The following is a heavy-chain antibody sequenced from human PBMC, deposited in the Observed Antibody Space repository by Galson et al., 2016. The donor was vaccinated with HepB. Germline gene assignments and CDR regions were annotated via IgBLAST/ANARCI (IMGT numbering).Heavy chain of an antibody. CDR2: ISNSGGT. CDR3: ARVRPGFWYFDL. V-gene: IGHV4-59*01. Sequence: SETLSLTCSVSGDSISCYYWSWIRQPPGKGLEWIGYISNSGGTNYNPSLKSRVTISADTSTNHLSLQLSSVTAADTAVFYCARVRPGFWYFDLWGRGTLVTVSS. CDR1: GDSISCYY. J-gene: IGHJ2*01.